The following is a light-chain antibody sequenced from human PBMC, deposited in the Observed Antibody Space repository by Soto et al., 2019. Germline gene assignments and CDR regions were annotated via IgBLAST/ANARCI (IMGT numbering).Light chain of an antibody. Sequence: NQMTQAPSTLSASVGDSVTLTCRASQSISSWLAWYQQKPGKAPKLLIYKASSLESGVPSRFSGSGSGTEFTLTISSLQPDDFATYYCQQYKSYPITFGEGTRLEIK. CDR1: QSISSW. CDR2: KAS. J-gene: IGKJ5*01. V-gene: IGKV1-5*03. CDR3: QQYKSYPIT.